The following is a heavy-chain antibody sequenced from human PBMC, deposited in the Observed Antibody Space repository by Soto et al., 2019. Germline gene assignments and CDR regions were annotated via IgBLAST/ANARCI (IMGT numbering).Heavy chain of an antibody. CDR2: IYWDNDK. CDR3: ARTVASTPLSLDY. D-gene: IGHD4-4*01. V-gene: IGHV2-5*02. CDR1: GFSLTSSGVG. Sequence: QITLKESGPALVKPTQTLTLTCSFSGFSLTSSGVGVDWVRQPPGKALEWLARIYWDNDKRYSPSLKSRLTIPKDTSKKKVVLTLTNVGPLDTGTYYCARTVASTPLSLDYWGQGALVTVSP. J-gene: IGHJ4*02.